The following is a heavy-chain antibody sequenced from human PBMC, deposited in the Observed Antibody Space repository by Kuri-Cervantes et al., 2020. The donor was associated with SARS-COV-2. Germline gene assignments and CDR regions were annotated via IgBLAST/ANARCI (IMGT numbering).Heavy chain of an antibody. CDR1: GFTFSNAW. D-gene: IGHD4-17*01. CDR2: IKSKTDGGTT. J-gene: IGHJ4*02. V-gene: IGHV3-15*01. Sequence: ETLSLTCAASGFTFSNAWMSWVRQAPGKGLEWVGRIKSKTDGGTTDYAAPVKGRFTISRDDSKNTLYLQMNSLKTEDTAVYYCAKDPRTTVTTFLFDYWGQGTLVTVSS. CDR3: AKDPRTTVTTFLFDY.